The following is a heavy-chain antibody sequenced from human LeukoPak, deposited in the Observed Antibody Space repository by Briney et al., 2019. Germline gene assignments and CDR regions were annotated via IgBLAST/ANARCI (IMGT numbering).Heavy chain of an antibody. CDR1: GGTFSSYA. D-gene: IGHD1-14*01. V-gene: IGHV1-69*05. CDR2: IIPIFGTA. CDR3: ASSGGLSNWFDP. Sequence: ASVKVSCKASGGTFSSYAISWVRQAPGQGLEWMGGIIPIFGTANYAQKFQGRVTITTDESTSTAYMELSSLRSEDTAVYYCASSGGLSNWFDPWGQGTLVTVSS. J-gene: IGHJ5*02.